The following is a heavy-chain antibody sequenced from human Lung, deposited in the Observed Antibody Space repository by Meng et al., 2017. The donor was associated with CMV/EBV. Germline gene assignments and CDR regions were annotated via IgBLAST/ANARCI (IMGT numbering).Heavy chain of an antibody. J-gene: IGHJ4*02. Sequence: GGSLRLXCAASGFTFSSYEMNWVRQAPGKGLEWVSYISSIGSTIYYVDSVKGRFTISRDNAKNSLYLQMNSLRAEDTAVYYCATVVVPPDKWEFDYWGQGTXVTVSS. CDR2: ISSIGSTI. D-gene: IGHD2-2*01. CDR3: ATVVVPPDKWEFDY. CDR1: GFTFSSYE. V-gene: IGHV3-48*03.